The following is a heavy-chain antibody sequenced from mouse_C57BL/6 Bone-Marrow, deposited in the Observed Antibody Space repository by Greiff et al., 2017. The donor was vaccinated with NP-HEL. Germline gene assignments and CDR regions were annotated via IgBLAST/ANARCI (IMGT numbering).Heavy chain of an antibody. J-gene: IGHJ1*03. CDR3: AKHRYFDV. CDR2: ISSGGSYT. Sequence: VQLKESGGDLVKPGGSLKLSCAASGFTFSSYGMSWVRQTPDKRLEWVATISSGGSYTYYPDSVKGRFTISRDNAKNTLYLQMSSLKSEDTAMYYCAKHRYFDVWGTGTTVTVSS. CDR1: GFTFSSYG. V-gene: IGHV5-6*01.